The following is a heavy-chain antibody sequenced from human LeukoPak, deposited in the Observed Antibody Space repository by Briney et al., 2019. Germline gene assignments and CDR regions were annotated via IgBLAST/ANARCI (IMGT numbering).Heavy chain of an antibody. V-gene: IGHV3-30*03. D-gene: IGHD2-2*02. Sequence: VRTLRPSRAASRFTSTRYAINTVREAAGTQLEWLAVIATAGSKKSYADSVHGRFTISRDNSKNTLYLQMNSPRAEDTAVYYDARDSVCCSSPGCYRGDWFDPWGQGTLVTVSS. CDR1: RFTSTRYA. J-gene: IGHJ5*02. CDR2: IATAGSKK. CDR3: ARDSVCCSSPGCYRGDWFDP.